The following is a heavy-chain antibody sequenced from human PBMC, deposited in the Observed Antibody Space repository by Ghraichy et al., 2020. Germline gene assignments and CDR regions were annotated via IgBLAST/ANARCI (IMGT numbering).Heavy chain of an antibody. J-gene: IGHJ3*01. V-gene: IGHV3-23*01. Sequence: GGSLRLSCAASGFTFSIYGMGWVRLAPGGGLEWVSGISGDSGGRYYADSVRGRFTISRDNSRNTMYLQMNSLRAEDTAIYYCAKYLSGHLVAMWGAFDVWGQGTMVTVSS. CDR3: AKYLSGHLVAMWGAFDV. CDR2: ISGDSGGR. D-gene: IGHD6-13*01. CDR1: GFTFSIYG.